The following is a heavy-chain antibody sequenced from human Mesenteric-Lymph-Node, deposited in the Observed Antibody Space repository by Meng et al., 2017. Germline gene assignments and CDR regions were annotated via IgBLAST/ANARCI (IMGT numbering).Heavy chain of an antibody. J-gene: IGHJ4*02. CDR1: GYTFSKYA. CDR3: ARTWSSTGYLLDF. Sequence: ASVKVSCKASGYTFSKYAVNWVRQAPGQGPEWMGVINTDTGTPTYAQGFTGRFVFSLDTSVTTAYLQIDSLKAEDTAVYYCARTWSSTGYLLDFWGQGALVTVSS. V-gene: IGHV7-4-1*01. D-gene: IGHD3-22*01. CDR2: INTDTGTP.